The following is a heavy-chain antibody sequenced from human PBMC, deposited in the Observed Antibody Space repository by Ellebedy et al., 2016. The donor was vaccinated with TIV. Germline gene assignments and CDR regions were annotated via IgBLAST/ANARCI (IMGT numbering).Heavy chain of an antibody. Sequence: GESLKISCTASGFTFNTYGMHWVRQAPGKGLEWVAGIWYGGSNEYYADSVKGRFTISRDNSKNTLSLQMYSLRPEDTAVYYCAKERDPLASTSFDSWGQGNLVTVSS. V-gene: IGHV3-33*03. CDR1: GFTFNTYG. J-gene: IGHJ4*02. D-gene: IGHD1-1*01. CDR3: AKERDPLASTSFDS. CDR2: IWYGGSNE.